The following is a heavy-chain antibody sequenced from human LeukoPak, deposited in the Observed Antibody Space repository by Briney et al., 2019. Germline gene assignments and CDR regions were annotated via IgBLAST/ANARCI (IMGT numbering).Heavy chain of an antibody. CDR2: ISYDGSNK. Sequence: HPGGSLRLSCAASGFTFSSYAMHWVRQAPGKGLEWVAVISYDGSNKYYADSVKGRFTISRDNSKNTLYLQMNSLRAEDTAVYYCARDSNPARVAGKWDAFDIWGQGTMVTVSS. D-gene: IGHD6-19*01. V-gene: IGHV3-30-3*01. J-gene: IGHJ3*02. CDR1: GFTFSSYA. CDR3: ARDSNPARVAGKWDAFDI.